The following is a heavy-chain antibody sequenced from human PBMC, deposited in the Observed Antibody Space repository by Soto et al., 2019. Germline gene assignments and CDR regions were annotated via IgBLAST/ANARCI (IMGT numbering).Heavy chain of an antibody. CDR3: AKEEAAILGAFDI. CDR1: GFTFSSYV. V-gene: IGHV3-23*01. D-gene: IGHD2-21*02. CDR2: ISGSGGRT. J-gene: IGHJ3*02. Sequence: PGGSLRLSCAASGFTFSSYVMSWVRQAPGKGLEWVSAISGSGGRTYYADSVKGRFTISRDSSKNTLYLHMNSLRAEDTAVYYCAKEEAAILGAFDIWGQGTMVTVSS.